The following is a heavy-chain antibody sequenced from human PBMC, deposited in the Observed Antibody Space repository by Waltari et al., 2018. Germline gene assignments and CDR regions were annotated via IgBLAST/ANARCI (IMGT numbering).Heavy chain of an antibody. CDR3: AKDLITETTVTTDGY. D-gene: IGHD4-17*01. Sequence: EVQLLESGGGLVQPGGSLRLSCAASGFTFSSYAMSWVRQAPGKGLEWVSAISGSGGSTYSADSGKGRFTISRDNAKNTLYLQMNSLRAEDTAVYYCAKDLITETTVTTDGYWGQGTLVTVSS. CDR1: GFTFSSYA. J-gene: IGHJ4*02. V-gene: IGHV3-23*01. CDR2: ISGSGGST.